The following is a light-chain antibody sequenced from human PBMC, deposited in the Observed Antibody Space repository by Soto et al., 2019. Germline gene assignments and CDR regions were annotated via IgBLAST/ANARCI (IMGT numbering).Light chain of an antibody. Sequence: QSVLAQPASVSGSPGQSITISCTGTSSVVGGYNYVSWYQHHPGKAPKLMIFDVSNRPSGVSNRFSGSKSGNTASLTISVLQAEDEADYYCSSYTASSTYVFGTGTKVPVL. CDR2: DVS. V-gene: IGLV2-14*03. CDR3: SSYTASSTYV. CDR1: SSVVGGYNY. J-gene: IGLJ1*01.